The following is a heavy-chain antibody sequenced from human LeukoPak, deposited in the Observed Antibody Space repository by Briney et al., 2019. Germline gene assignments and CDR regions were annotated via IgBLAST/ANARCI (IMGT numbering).Heavy chain of an antibody. CDR3: ARGRRTTMVRGVIMNY. V-gene: IGHV1-2*02. J-gene: IGHJ4*02. CDR1: GYTFTGYY. D-gene: IGHD3-10*01. Sequence: ASVKVSCKASGYTFTGYYMHWVRQAPGQGLEWMGWINPNSGGTNYAQKFQGRVTMTRDTSISTAYMELSRLRSDDTAVYYCARGRRTTMVRGVIMNYWGQGTLVTVSS. CDR2: INPNSGGT.